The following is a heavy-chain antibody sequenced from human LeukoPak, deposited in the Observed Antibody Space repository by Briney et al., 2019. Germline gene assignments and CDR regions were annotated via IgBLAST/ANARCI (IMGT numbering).Heavy chain of an antibody. CDR3: ARVIVGAKPDAFDI. Sequence: ASVKVSCKASGYTFTSYGISWVRPAPGQGLEWMGWISAYNGNTNYAQKLQGRVTMTTDTSTSTAYMELRSLRSDDTAVYYCARVIVGAKPDAFDIWGQGTMVTVSS. CDR1: GYTFTSYG. V-gene: IGHV1-18*01. J-gene: IGHJ3*02. CDR2: ISAYNGNT. D-gene: IGHD1-26*01.